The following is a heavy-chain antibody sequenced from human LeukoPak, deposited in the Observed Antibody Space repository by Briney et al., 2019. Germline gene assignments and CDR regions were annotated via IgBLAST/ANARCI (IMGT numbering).Heavy chain of an antibody. V-gene: IGHV3-74*01. D-gene: IGHD5-24*01. J-gene: IGHJ4*02. Sequence: GGSLRLSCAASGFTFSSYWMHWVRQAPGKGLFWVARLNNDGTDTYYADSVKGRFAISRDNAKNTVYLQMNSLTAEDTAVYYCARGPSENNCDVANWGQGTLVTVSS. CDR2: LNNDGTDT. CDR3: ARGPSENNCDVAN. CDR1: GFTFSSYW.